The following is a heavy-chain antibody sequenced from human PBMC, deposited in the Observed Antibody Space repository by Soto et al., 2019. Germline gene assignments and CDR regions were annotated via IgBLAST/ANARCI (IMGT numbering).Heavy chain of an antibody. D-gene: IGHD1-26*01. Sequence: GGSLRLSCAASGFTFSSYAMHWVRQAPGKGLEWVAVISYDGSNKYYADSVKGRFTISRDNSKNTLYLQMNSLRAEDTAVYYCARDGTEVGATMDDDYWGQGTLVTVSS. CDR3: ARDGTEVGATMDDDY. CDR2: ISYDGSNK. J-gene: IGHJ4*02. V-gene: IGHV3-30-3*01. CDR1: GFTFSSYA.